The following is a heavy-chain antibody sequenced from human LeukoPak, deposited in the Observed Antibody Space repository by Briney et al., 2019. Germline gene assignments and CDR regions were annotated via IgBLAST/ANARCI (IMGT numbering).Heavy chain of an antibody. Sequence: ASVKVSCKASGYTFTSYYMHWVRQAPGQGLEWMGIINPSGGRTSYAQKFQGRVSMTRDMSTSTVYMELSRLRSDDTAVYYCARDRSYYYDSSGDAFDIWGQGTMVTVSS. V-gene: IGHV1-46*01. CDR1: GYTFTSYY. J-gene: IGHJ3*02. D-gene: IGHD3-22*01. CDR3: ARDRSYYYDSSGDAFDI. CDR2: INPSGGRT.